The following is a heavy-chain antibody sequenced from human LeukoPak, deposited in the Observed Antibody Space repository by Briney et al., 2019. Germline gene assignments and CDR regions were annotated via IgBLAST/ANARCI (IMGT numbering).Heavy chain of an antibody. J-gene: IGHJ4*02. V-gene: IGHV4-61*08. Sequence: SQTLSLTCTVSGGSISSGGYYWSWIRQSPEKGLEWIGFGSSSGSTYYSPSLKSRVSISVDTSKNQFSLKLSSVTPADTAVYYCARDRGYCGSDSCYHFDCWGQGTLVTVSS. CDR3: ARDRGYCGSDSCYHFDC. CDR1: GGSISSGGYY. CDR2: GSSSGST. D-gene: IGHD2-2*01.